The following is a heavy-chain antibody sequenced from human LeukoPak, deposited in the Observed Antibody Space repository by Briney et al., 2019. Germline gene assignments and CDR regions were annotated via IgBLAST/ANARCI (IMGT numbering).Heavy chain of an antibody. D-gene: IGHD3-10*01. V-gene: IGHV4-39*01. CDR1: GGSISSSSYY. J-gene: IGHJ4*02. CDR3: AYSRGLWFGIDY. CDR2: IYYSGST. Sequence: SETLPLTCTVSGGSISSSSYYWGWIRQPPGKGLEWIGSIYYSGSTYYNPSLKSRVTISVDTSKNQFSLKLSSVTAADTAVYYCAYSRGLWFGIDYWGQGTLVTVSS.